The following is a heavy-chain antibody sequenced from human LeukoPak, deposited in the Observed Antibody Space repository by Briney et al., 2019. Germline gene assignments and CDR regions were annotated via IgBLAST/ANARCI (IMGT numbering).Heavy chain of an antibody. V-gene: IGHV3-11*06. CDR2: ISSSSRYT. Sequence: GGSLRLSCAASGFTFSDYYMSWIRQAPGKGLEWVSYISSSSRYTNYADSVKGRFTISRDNAKNSLYLQMNSLRAEDTAVYYCARVLIAVAGTGFDYWGQGTLVTVSS. D-gene: IGHD6-19*01. CDR1: GFTFSDYY. J-gene: IGHJ4*02. CDR3: ARVLIAVAGTGFDY.